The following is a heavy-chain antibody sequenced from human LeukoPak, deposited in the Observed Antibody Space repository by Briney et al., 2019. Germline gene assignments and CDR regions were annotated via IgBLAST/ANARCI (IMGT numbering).Heavy chain of an antibody. Sequence: KASETLSLTCTVSGGSISSSTYYWDWIRQPPGKGLEWIGSIYYSGSTYYNPSLKSRVTISVDTPKNQFSLKLSSVTAADTAVYYCARRLDYYYAMDVWGQGTTVTVSS. CDR2: IYYSGST. V-gene: IGHV4-39*01. CDR3: ARRLDYYYAMDV. J-gene: IGHJ6*02. CDR1: GGSISSSTYY.